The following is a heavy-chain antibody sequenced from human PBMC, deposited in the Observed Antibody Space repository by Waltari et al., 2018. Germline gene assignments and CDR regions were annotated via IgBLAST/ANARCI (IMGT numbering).Heavy chain of an antibody. CDR2: IYYSGST. J-gene: IGHJ4*02. Sequence: QVQLQESGPGLVKPSETLSLTCTVSGGSISSYYWSWIRQPPGKGLEWIGYIYYSGSTNYNPSLKSRVTISVDTPKNQFSLKLSSVTAADTAVYYCARVPGYSSGWSHFDYWGQGTLVTVSS. CDR1: GGSISSYY. V-gene: IGHV4-59*01. D-gene: IGHD6-19*01. CDR3: ARVPGYSSGWSHFDY.